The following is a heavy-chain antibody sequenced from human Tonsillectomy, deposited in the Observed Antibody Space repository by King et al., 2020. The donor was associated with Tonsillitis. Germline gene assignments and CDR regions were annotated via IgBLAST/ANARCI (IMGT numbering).Heavy chain of an antibody. J-gene: IGHJ2*01. D-gene: IGHD6-6*01. CDR1: GGSFSGYY. CDR3: ARKGHSTSGRYWYFDL. V-gene: IGHV4-34*01. Sequence: VQLQQWGAGLLKPSETLSLTCAVYGGSFSGYYWSWIRQPPGKGMELIGEINHSGSTNYNPSLKSRVTISVDTSKNQFSLKLSSVTAADTAVYSCARKGHSTSGRYWYFDLWGRGALVTVSS. CDR2: INHSGST.